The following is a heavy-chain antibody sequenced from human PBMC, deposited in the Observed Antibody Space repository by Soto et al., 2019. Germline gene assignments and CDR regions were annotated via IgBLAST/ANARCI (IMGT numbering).Heavy chain of an antibody. CDR1: GFTFSSYG. Sequence: GGSLRLSCAASGFTFSSYGMHWVRQAPGKGLEWVAVIWYDGSNKYYADSVKGRFTISRDNSKNTLYLQMNSLRAEDTAVYYCARVIPVAGRVRLSRYYYGMDVWGQGTTVTVSS. CDR3: ARVIPVAGRVRLSRYYYGMDV. CDR2: IWYDGSNK. V-gene: IGHV3-33*01. D-gene: IGHD6-19*01. J-gene: IGHJ6*02.